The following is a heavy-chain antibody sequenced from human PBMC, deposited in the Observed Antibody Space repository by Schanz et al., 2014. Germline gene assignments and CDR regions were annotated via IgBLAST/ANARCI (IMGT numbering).Heavy chain of an antibody. CDR2: INPDSGDT. Sequence: QEQLVQSGAEVRKPGASVKVSCKASGYTFSDSYVHWVRQAPGQGLEWMGWINPDSGDTNFAQKFQGWVTMTTDTSTSTAYMELRSLRSDDTAVYYCARGGYSSGWYDRDIAHFDYWGQGTLVTVSS. D-gene: IGHD6-19*01. CDR1: GYTFSDSY. V-gene: IGHV1-2*04. CDR3: ARGGYSSGWYDRDIAHFDY. J-gene: IGHJ4*02.